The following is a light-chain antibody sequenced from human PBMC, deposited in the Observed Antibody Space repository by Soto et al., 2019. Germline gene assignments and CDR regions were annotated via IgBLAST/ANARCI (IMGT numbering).Light chain of an antibody. CDR3: QQRSNWPPA. Sequence: EIVLTQSPATLSLSPGERATLSCRASQSVSSYLAWYQQKPGQAPRLLIYDASNRATGIPARFSGSGSGTDFTLTISSLEPEDFAVYHRQQRSNWPPAFGQGTRLEIK. CDR2: DAS. V-gene: IGKV3-11*01. J-gene: IGKJ5*01. CDR1: QSVSSY.